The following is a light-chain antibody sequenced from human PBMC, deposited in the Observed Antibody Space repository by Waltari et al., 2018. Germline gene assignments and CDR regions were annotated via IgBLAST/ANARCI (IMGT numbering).Light chain of an antibody. Sequence: HSALAQPASVSGLPGQSITLSCTGTSSDVRAYNYVSWYQQHPGKAPSLMIYDVNHRPLGVSNRFSGSKSGNTASLTISGLQAEDEADYYCSSFTRASSWVFGGGTKLTV. V-gene: IGLV2-14*03. J-gene: IGLJ3*02. CDR2: DVN. CDR3: SSFTRASSWV. CDR1: SSDVRAYNY.